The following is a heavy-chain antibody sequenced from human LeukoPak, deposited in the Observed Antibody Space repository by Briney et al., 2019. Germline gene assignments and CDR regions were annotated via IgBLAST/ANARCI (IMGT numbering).Heavy chain of an antibody. Sequence: ASVKVSCKASGYTFTSYYMHWVRQAPGQGLEWMGIINPGGGSTSYAQKFQGRVTMTRDTSTSTVYMGLSSLRSEDTAVYYCARDLLTMIVVAQPASSGGWFDPWGQGTLVTVSS. D-gene: IGHD3-22*01. J-gene: IGHJ5*02. V-gene: IGHV1-46*01. CDR3: ARDLLTMIVVAQPASSGGWFDP. CDR2: INPGGGST. CDR1: GYTFTSYY.